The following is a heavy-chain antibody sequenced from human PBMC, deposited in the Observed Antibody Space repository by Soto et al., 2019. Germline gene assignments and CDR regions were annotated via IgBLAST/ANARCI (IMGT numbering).Heavy chain of an antibody. D-gene: IGHD6-6*01. V-gene: IGHV4-39*01. Sequence: RSETLSLTCTVSGGSISSSSYYWGWIRQPPGKGLEWIGSIYYSESTYYNPSLKSRVTISVDTSKNQFSLKLSSVTAADTAVYYCARQSAYSSSSSDYYYGMDVWGQGTTVTVSS. CDR2: IYYSEST. J-gene: IGHJ6*02. CDR3: ARQSAYSSSSSDYYYGMDV. CDR1: GGSISSSSYY.